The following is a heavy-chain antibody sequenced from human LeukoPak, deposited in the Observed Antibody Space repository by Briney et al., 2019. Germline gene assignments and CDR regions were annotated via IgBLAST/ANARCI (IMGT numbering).Heavy chain of an antibody. V-gene: IGHV6-1*01. CDR1: GDSVSSNSAT. CDR3: YHSLSGRTGAFDI. D-gene: IGHD5-12*01. CDR2: TYYGSKWYN. J-gene: IGHJ3*02. Sequence: SQTLSLTCAISGDSVSSNSATWNWIRQSPWRGLEWLGRTYYGSKWYNDDGVSVKSRITINPDTSKNQCSLQLDSVTHEDTAVYYCYHSLSGRTGAFDIWGRGTVVTVSS.